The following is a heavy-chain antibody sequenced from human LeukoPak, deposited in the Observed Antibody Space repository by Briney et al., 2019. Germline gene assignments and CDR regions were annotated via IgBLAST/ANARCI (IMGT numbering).Heavy chain of an antibody. V-gene: IGHV4-34*01. CDR3: AGRKSKQLWLRPDASYS. J-gene: IGHJ3*02. D-gene: IGHD5-18*01. Sequence: SETLSLTCAVYGGSFSGYYWGWIRHPPGKGLEWIGEINYSGSTNYNPSLKSRVTISVDTSKNQFSLRLSSVTAADTAVYYCAGRKSKQLWLRPDASYSWGKGIMVTVSS. CDR1: GGSFSGYY. CDR2: INYSGST.